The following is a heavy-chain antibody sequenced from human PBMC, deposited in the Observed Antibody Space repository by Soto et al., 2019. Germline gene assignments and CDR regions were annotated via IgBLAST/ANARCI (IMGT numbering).Heavy chain of an antibody. CDR3: ASAPSDSSSSSVGYTYYYGMDV. Sequence: QVQLVQSGAEVKKPGSSVKVSCKASGGTFSSYAISWVRQAPGQGLEWMGGIIPLFATASYAQKFQDRVTIPADASKNTGYMELSSLRSEDTAVYVCASAPSDSSSSSVGYTYYYGMDVWGQGTTVTVSS. D-gene: IGHD6-6*01. CDR1: GGTFSSYA. J-gene: IGHJ6*02. CDR2: IIPLFATA. V-gene: IGHV1-69*12.